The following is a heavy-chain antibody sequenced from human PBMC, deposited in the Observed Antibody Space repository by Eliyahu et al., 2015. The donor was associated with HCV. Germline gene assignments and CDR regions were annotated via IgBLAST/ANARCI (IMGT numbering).Heavy chain of an antibody. Sequence: QVQLQESGPGLVKPSQTLSLTCTVSGGSISSGDYYWSWVRQPPGKGLEWIGYIYYTGTTYYQPSLKSRVTMSVDTSKNQFSLNLSSVTAADTAVYYCASYYYDTSGYPFDYWGQGTLVTVSS. CDR1: GGSISSGDYY. D-gene: IGHD3-22*01. V-gene: IGHV4-30-4*01. J-gene: IGHJ4*02. CDR2: IYYTGTT. CDR3: ASYYYDTSGYPFDY.